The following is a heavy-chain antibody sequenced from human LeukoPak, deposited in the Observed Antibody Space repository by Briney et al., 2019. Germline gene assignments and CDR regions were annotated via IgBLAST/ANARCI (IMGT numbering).Heavy chain of an antibody. V-gene: IGHV3-48*03. CDR3: ARDQYGLGYGSLFDY. CDR2: ISSSGITI. D-gene: IGHD3-10*01. Sequence: GGSLRLSCEGSEFSFSSYWMSWVRQAPGKGLEWVSYISSSGITIYYADSVKGRFTISRDNAKKSLYLEMNSLRAEDTAVYYCARDQYGLGYGSLFDYWGQGTLVTVSS. J-gene: IGHJ4*02. CDR1: EFSFSSYW.